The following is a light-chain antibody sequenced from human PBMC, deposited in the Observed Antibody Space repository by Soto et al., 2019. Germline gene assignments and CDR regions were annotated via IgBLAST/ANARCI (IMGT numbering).Light chain of an antibody. V-gene: IGLV2-14*01. CDR2: EVS. CDR1: SSDVGGYNY. CDR3: SSYTSSSTQVV. J-gene: IGLJ2*01. Sequence: QSALTQPASVSGSPGQSITISCTGTSSDVGGYNYVSWYQQHPGKAPKLMIYEVSNRPSGVSNRFSGSKSGNTASLTISGLQAEDDADYYCSSYTSSSTQVVFGGGTKLTVL.